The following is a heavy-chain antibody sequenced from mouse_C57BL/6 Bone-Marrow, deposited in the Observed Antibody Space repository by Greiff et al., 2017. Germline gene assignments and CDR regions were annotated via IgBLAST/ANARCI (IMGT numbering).Heavy chain of an antibody. J-gene: IGHJ4*01. Sequence: QVQLQQPGAELVRPGTSVTLSCKASGYTFTSYWMHWVKQRPGQGLEWIGVIDPSDSYTNYNQKFKGKATLTVDTSSSTAYMQLSSLTSEDSAVYYCARHSSGAMDYWGQGTSVTVSS. CDR2: IDPSDSYT. D-gene: IGHD3-1*01. V-gene: IGHV1-59*01. CDR1: GYTFTSYW. CDR3: ARHSSGAMDY.